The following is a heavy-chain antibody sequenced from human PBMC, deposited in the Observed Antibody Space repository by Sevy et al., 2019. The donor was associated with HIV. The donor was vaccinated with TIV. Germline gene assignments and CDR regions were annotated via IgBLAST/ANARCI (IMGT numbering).Heavy chain of an antibody. Sequence: SVTLSLTCAVYGGSFSGYYWSWIRQPPGKGLEWIGEINHNGSTNYNPSLKSRVTISADTSKNQFSLKLSSVTAADTAVYYCAREGYSLGMDVWGQGTTVTVSS. CDR1: GGSFSGYY. V-gene: IGHV4-34*01. D-gene: IGHD6-13*01. CDR3: AREGYSLGMDV. J-gene: IGHJ6*02. CDR2: INHNGST.